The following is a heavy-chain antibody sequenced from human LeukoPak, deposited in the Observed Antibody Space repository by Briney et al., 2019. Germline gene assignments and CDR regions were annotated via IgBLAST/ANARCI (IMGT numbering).Heavy chain of an antibody. CDR1: GFTFSNHG. Sequence: GGSLRLSCAASGFTFSNHGMNWVRQAPGKGLEWVSGISPSGDITYYADSVKGRFTISRDNSKNTLYLQMNSLRAEDTAVYYYARRAGAYSHPYDYWGQGTLVTVSS. CDR3: ARRAGAYSHPYDY. CDR2: ISPSGDIT. D-gene: IGHD4/OR15-4a*01. V-gene: IGHV3-23*01. J-gene: IGHJ4*02.